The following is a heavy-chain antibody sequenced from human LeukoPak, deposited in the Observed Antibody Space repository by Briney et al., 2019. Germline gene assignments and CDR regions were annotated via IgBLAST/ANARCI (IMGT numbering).Heavy chain of an antibody. CDR2: INSSSITI. V-gene: IGHV3-48*04. J-gene: IGHJ6*04. CDR3: ARSYASGPDRYLDV. CDR1: GFTFSDYS. Sequence: GGSLRLSCAASGFTFSDYSMNWVRQAPGKGLEWIAYINSSSITIYHADSVKGRFSISRGNAKNSVYLQMNSLRGEDTALYYCARSYASGPDRYLDVWGKGTTVTVSS. D-gene: IGHD3-10*01.